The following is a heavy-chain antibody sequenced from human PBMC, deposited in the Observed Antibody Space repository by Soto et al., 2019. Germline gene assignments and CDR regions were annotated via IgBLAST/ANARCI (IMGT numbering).Heavy chain of an antibody. CDR2: INQDGRET. V-gene: IGHV3-7*02. D-gene: IGHD3-3*02. J-gene: IGHJ4*01. CDR1: GLTFSSIW. Sequence: PGGSLRLSCVMSGLTFSSIWVGWVRLTPGKGLEWVANINQDGRETAYVDSVKGRFTISRDNAKSSFYLQMNSLRAEDTAIYYCVRNAFWGHGTLVTVSS. CDR3: VRNAF.